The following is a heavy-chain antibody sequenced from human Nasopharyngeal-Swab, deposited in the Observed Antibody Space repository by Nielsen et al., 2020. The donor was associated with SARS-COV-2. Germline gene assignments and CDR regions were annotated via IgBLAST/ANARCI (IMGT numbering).Heavy chain of an antibody. Sequence: GESLKISCVASGFTFTTYAMNWVRQAQGKGLEWVSSINGDAKETFYADSMRGRFTISRDNSGNALYLQMNSLRADDTALYYCARGWSNYGGDIHYWGQGTLVTVAS. CDR1: GFTFTTYA. CDR2: INGDAKET. D-gene: IGHD4-23*01. V-gene: IGHV3-23*01. J-gene: IGHJ4*02. CDR3: ARGWSNYGGDIHY.